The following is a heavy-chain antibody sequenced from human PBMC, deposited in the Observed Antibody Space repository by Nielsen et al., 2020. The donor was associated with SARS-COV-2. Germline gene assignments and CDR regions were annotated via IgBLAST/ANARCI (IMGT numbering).Heavy chain of an antibody. J-gene: IGHJ4*02. CDR3: AKLVDGLYYFDY. Sequence: GGSLRLSCAASGFTFSSYGMHWVRQAPGKGLEWVAVISYDGSNKYYADSVKGRFTISRDNSKNTLYLQMNSLRAEDTALYYCAKLVDGLYYFDYWGQGTLVTVSS. CDR1: GFTFSSYG. V-gene: IGHV3-30*18. D-gene: IGHD2-2*01. CDR2: ISYDGSNK.